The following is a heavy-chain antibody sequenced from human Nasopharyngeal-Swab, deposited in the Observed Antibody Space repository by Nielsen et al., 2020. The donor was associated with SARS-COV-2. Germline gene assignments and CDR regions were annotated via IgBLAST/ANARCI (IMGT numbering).Heavy chain of an antibody. V-gene: IGHV3-9*01. CDR1: GFTFDDYA. CDR2: ISWNSGSI. Sequence: SLKISCAASGFTFDDYAMHWVRQAPGKGLEWVSGISWNSGSIGYADSVKGRFTISRDNAKNSLYLQMNSLRAEDAAVYYCARDQILQEYYYDSSGYWGIDYWGQGTLVTVSS. J-gene: IGHJ4*02. D-gene: IGHD3-22*01. CDR3: ARDQILQEYYYDSSGYWGIDY.